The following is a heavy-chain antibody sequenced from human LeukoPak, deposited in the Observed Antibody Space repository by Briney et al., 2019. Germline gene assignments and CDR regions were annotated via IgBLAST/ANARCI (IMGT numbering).Heavy chain of an antibody. CDR3: ARHLPYSSSWYIGYYYYGMDV. CDR2: MNPNSGNT. J-gene: IGHJ6*02. Sequence: ASVKVSCKASGYTFTSYDINWVRQATGQGLEWMGWMNPNSGNTGYAQKSQGRVTMTRNTSISTAYMELSSLRSEDTAVYYCARHLPYSSSWYIGYYYYGMDVWGQGTTVTVSS. CDR1: GYTFTSYD. V-gene: IGHV1-8*01. D-gene: IGHD6-13*01.